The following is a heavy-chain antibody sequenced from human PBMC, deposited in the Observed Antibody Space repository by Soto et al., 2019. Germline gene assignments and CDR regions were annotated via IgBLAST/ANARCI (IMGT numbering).Heavy chain of an antibody. D-gene: IGHD3-9*01. J-gene: IGHJ6*02. CDR2: IIPIFGTA. Sequence: ASVKVSCKASGGTFSSYAISWVRQAPGQGLEWMGGIIPIFGTANYAQKFQGRVTITADESTSTAYMELSSLRSEDTAVYYCASGRRYFDWLPRDYYGMDVWGQGTTVTVSS. CDR3: ASGRRYFDWLPRDYYGMDV. V-gene: IGHV1-69*13. CDR1: GGTFSSYA.